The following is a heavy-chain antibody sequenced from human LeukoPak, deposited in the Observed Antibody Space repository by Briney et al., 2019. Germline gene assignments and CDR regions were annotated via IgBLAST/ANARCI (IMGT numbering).Heavy chain of an antibody. V-gene: IGHV3-23*01. J-gene: IGHJ4*01. CDR3: GKERYGSSSVVDY. D-gene: IGHD6-6*01. Sequence: GSLRLSCAASGFTFSSNAMNWVRQAPGKGLEWVSGITGSGDSTYYADSVKGRFTTSRDNSKNTVYQQMNSLRVEDTAVYHCGKERYGSSSVVDYWGHGTLVTVSS. CDR2: ITGSGDST. CDR1: GFTFSSNA.